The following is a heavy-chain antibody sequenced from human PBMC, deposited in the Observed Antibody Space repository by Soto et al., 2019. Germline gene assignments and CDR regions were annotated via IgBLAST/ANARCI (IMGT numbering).Heavy chain of an antibody. CDR1: GFTFSDYD. CDR2: ITSIGTTV. V-gene: IGHV3-11*01. CDR3: ARTGVSPVEPDY. Sequence: PGGSLRLSCAASGFTFSDYDYDMNWIRQAPGKGLEWVSYITSIGTTVDYADSVRGRFTISRDNAKNSLSLQMDRLRAEDTAVYYCARTGVSPVEPDYWGQGTLVTVSS. J-gene: IGHJ4*02.